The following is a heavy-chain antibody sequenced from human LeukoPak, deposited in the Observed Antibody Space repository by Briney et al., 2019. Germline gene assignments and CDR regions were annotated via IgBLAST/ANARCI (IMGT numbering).Heavy chain of an antibody. D-gene: IGHD6-13*01. Sequence: GGSLRLSCAASGFSFIAYAMNWVRQAPGKGLEWVSGISGSGGDTKYADSVKGRLTVSRDNSKNTLFLQMNSLGAEDTAVYYCANSGYSSSWSNYYYDMDVWGQGTTVTVSS. CDR3: ANSGYSSSWSNYYYDMDV. CDR1: GFSFIAYA. CDR2: ISGSGGDT. J-gene: IGHJ6*02. V-gene: IGHV3-23*01.